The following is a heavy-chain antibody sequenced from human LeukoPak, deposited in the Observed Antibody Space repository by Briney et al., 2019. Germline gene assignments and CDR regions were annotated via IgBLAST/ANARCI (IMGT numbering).Heavy chain of an antibody. CDR2: IYYSGST. V-gene: IGHV4-30-4*01. Sequence: SETLSLTCTVSGGSISSGDYYWSWIRQPPGKGLEWIGYIYYSGSTYYNPSLKSRVTISVDTSKNQFSLKLSSVTAADTAVYYCARVQGFGELSLIFDYWGQGTLVTVSS. D-gene: IGHD3-10*01. J-gene: IGHJ4*02. CDR3: ARVQGFGELSLIFDY. CDR1: GGSISSGDYY.